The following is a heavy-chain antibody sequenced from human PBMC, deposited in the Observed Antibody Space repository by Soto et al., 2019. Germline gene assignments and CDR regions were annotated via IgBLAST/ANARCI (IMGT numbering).Heavy chain of an antibody. CDR3: ARDPGVRQEQQLVNDAFDI. D-gene: IGHD6-13*01. CDR2: ISYDRSNE. J-gene: IGHJ3*02. Sequence: GGSLRLSCAASGFTFSNSGMHWVRQAPGKGLEWVAVISYDRSNEYYADSVKGRFTISGDNSKNTLYLQMNSLRAEDTAVYYCARDPGVRQEQQLVNDAFDIWGQGTMVTVSS. CDR1: GFTFSNSG. V-gene: IGHV3-30*03.